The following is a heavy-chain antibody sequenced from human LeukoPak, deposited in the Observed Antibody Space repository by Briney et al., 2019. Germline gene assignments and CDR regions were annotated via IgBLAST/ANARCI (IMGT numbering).Heavy chain of an antibody. CDR3: AKGLSSGSYLYFDY. Sequence: GGSLRLSCAASGFTFSSYAMSWVRQAPGKGLEWVSAISGSGGSTYYTDSVKGRFTISRDNSKNTMYLQMNSLRAEDTAVYYCAKGLSSGSYLYFDYWGRGTLVTVSS. CDR2: ISGSGGST. CDR1: GFTFSSYA. J-gene: IGHJ4*02. V-gene: IGHV3-23*01. D-gene: IGHD1-26*01.